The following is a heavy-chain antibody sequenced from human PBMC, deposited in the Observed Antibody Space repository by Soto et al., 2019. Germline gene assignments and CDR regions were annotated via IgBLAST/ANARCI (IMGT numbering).Heavy chain of an antibody. Sequence: SETLSLTXTVSGGSISSYYWSWIRQPAGKGLEWIGRIYTSGSTDYNPSLKSRVTMSVDTSKNQFSLKLSSVTAADTAVYYCARGHCTSTSCYPSDYWGQGALVTVSS. D-gene: IGHD2-2*01. J-gene: IGHJ4*02. CDR2: IYTSGST. CDR1: GGSISSYY. V-gene: IGHV4-4*07. CDR3: ARGHCTSTSCYPSDY.